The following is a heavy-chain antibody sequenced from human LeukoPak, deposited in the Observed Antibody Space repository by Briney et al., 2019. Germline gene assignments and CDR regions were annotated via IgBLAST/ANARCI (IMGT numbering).Heavy chain of an antibody. D-gene: IGHD1-26*01. V-gene: IGHV1-18*01. CDR3: ARQSERWELLIRD. CDR2: ISAYNGNT. J-gene: IGHJ4*02. CDR1: GYAFTSYG. Sequence: GASVKVSCKASGYAFTSYGISWVRQAPGQGLEWMGWISAYNGNTNYAQKLQGRVTMTTDTSTSTAYMELRSLRSGDTAVYYCARQSERWELLIRDWGQGTLVTVSS.